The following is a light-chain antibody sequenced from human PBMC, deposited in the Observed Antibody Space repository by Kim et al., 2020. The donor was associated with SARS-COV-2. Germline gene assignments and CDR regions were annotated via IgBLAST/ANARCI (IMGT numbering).Light chain of an antibody. Sequence: EIVMTQTPATLSVSPGERATLSCRASQSVSYNLAWYQQKPGQAPRLLIYGASTRATGIPARCSGSGSGTEFTLTISSLQSEDFAVYYCQQYNNWPRGTFGQGTKVDIK. CDR3: QQYNNWPRGT. V-gene: IGKV3-15*01. J-gene: IGKJ1*01. CDR2: GAS. CDR1: QSVSYN.